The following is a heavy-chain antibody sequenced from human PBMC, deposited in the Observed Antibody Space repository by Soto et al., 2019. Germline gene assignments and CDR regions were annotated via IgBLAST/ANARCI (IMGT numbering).Heavy chain of an antibody. D-gene: IGHD6-19*01. J-gene: IGHJ4*02. CDR3: ARIVAGTSSGGEHKSGYYFDY. CDR1: GYTFTSYD. V-gene: IGHV1-8*01. Sequence: ASVKVSCKASGYTFTSYDINWVRQATGQGLEWMGWMNPNSGNTGYAQKFQGRVTMTRNTSISTAYTELSSLRSEDTAVSYCARIVAGTSSGGEHKSGYYFDYWGQGPLVTVSS. CDR2: MNPNSGNT.